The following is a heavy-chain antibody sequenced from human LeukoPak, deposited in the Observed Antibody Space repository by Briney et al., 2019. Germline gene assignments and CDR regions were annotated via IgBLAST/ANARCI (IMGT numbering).Heavy chain of an antibody. J-gene: IGHJ4*02. CDR2: ISNSGSVI. Sequence: GGSLRLSCAASRFTFSDYYMTWIRQAPGKGLEWVSYISNSGSVIYYADSVKGRFTISRDNAKNSLYLQMNSLRAEDTAVYYCARGGRYYDSSGYLFDYWGQGTLVTVSS. CDR1: RFTFSDYY. V-gene: IGHV3-11*01. CDR3: ARGGRYYDSSGYLFDY. D-gene: IGHD3-22*01.